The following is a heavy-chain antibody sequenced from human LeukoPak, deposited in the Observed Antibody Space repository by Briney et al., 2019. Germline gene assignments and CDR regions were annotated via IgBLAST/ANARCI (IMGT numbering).Heavy chain of an antibody. D-gene: IGHD3-22*01. V-gene: IGHV4-59*01. CDR2: IYYSGST. J-gene: IGHJ4*02. Sequence: SETLPLTCTVSGGSISSSYWNWIRQPPGKGLEWIGYIYYSGSTNYNPSLKSRVTISLDTSKNQFSLKLNSVTAADTAVYYCANYYYDSSGSFDYWGQGTLVTVSS. CDR1: GGSISSSY. CDR3: ANYYYDSSGSFDY.